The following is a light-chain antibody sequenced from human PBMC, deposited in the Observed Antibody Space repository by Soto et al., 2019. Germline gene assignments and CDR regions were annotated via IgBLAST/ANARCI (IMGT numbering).Light chain of an antibody. CDR2: GNS. Sequence: QSVLTQPPSVSGAPGQRVTISCTGSSSNIGAGYDVHWYQQLPGTAPKLLIYGNSNRPSGVPDRFSGSKSGTSASLAITGLQAEDEADYYCQYYDSSLSGVVFGGGTKLPVL. V-gene: IGLV1-40*01. CDR1: SSNIGAGYD. J-gene: IGLJ2*01. CDR3: QYYDSSLSGVV.